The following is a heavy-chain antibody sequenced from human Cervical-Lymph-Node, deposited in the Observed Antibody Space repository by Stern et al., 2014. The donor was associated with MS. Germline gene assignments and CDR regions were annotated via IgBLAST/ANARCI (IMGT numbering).Heavy chain of an antibody. CDR2: IGSSGGDT. Sequence: EVQLVESGGGLVQPGGSLRLSCSASGFTFGSYAMSWVRQAPGKGLEWVSIIGSSGGDTFYADSVKGRFTISRDNSKNTVYLQMDSLRAEDTAVYYCAKGMAASFPSSRYFEYWGLGSLVTVSS. D-gene: IGHD5-24*01. J-gene: IGHJ4*02. CDR3: AKGMAASFPSSRYFEY. CDR1: GFTFGSYA. V-gene: IGHV3-23*04.